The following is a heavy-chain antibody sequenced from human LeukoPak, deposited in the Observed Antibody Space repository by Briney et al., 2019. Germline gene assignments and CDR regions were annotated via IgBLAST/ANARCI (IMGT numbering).Heavy chain of an antibody. CDR1: GGSISCCR. J-gene: IGHJ4*02. CDR2: VYYTGST. CDR3: ARKGSNWSTQFDY. V-gene: IGHV4-59*08. Sequence: PSETLSLTYIVSGGSISCCRWSCIRQPPGKGLEWIGYVYYTGSTSYNPSLKSRVTISVDTSKNQFSLRLSSVTAADTALYYCARKGSNWSTQFDYWGQGTLVTVSS. D-gene: IGHD6-13*01.